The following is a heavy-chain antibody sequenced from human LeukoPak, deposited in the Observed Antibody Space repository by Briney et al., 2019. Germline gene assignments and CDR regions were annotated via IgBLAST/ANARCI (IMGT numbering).Heavy chain of an antibody. CDR2: IYTSGSI. Sequence: SETLSLTCTVSGGSISSYYWSWIRQPAGKGLEWIGRIYTSGSINYNPSLKSRVTMSVDTSKNQFSLKLSSVTAADMAVYYCARAVFYYDNSGFFDYWGQGTLVTVSS. D-gene: IGHD3-22*01. J-gene: IGHJ4*02. CDR1: GGSISSYY. V-gene: IGHV4-4*07. CDR3: ARAVFYYDNSGFFDY.